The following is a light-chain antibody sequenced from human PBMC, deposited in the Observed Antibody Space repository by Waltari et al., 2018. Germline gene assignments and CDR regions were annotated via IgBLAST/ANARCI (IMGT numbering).Light chain of an antibody. V-gene: IGLV2-14*03. CDR1: SSDVGTYNY. Sequence: QSALTQPASVSWSPGQSITISCTGTSSDVGTYNYVSWYQQHPGKAPKLMIYDVSNRPSGVSDRFSGSKSGNTASLTISGLQAEDEADYYCNSYSSSSSLVLFGGGTKLTVV. CDR3: NSYSSSSSLVL. CDR2: DVS. J-gene: IGLJ2*01.